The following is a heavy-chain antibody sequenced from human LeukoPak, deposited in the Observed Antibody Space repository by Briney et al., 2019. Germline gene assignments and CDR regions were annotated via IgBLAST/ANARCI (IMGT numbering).Heavy chain of an antibody. D-gene: IGHD1-26*01. CDR1: GGSISSYY. V-gene: IGHV4-59*01. CDR2: IYYSGST. CDR3: ARGGAVGATTASYVY. J-gene: IGHJ4*02. Sequence: SETLSLTCTVSGGSISSYYWSWIRQPPGKGLEWIGYIYYSGSTNYNPSLKSRVTISVDTSKSQFSLRLSSVTAADTAVYYCARGGAVGATTASYVYWGQGTLVTVSS.